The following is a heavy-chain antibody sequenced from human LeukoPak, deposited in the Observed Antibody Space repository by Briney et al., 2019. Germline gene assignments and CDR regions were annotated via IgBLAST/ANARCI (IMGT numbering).Heavy chain of an antibody. CDR2: ISSSSSNI. CDR3: ARDDTVTSHFDY. V-gene: IGHV3-48*01. CDR1: GFTFSSYS. Sequence: GGSLRLSCAASGFTFSSYSMNWVRQAPGKGLEWVSYISSSSSNIFYADSVKGRFTISRDNAKNSLYLQMNSLRAEDTAVYYCARDDTVTSHFDYWGQGTLVTVSS. J-gene: IGHJ4*02. D-gene: IGHD4-11*01.